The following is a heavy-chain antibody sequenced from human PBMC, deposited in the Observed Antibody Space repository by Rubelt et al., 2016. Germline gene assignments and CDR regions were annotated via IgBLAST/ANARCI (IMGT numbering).Heavy chain of an antibody. CDR2: SIPIFGTA. CDR1: GGTFSSYA. J-gene: IGHJ3*02. D-gene: IGHD6-25*01. V-gene: IGHV1-69*01. CDR3: ARGGAAAADDNDAFDI. Sequence: QVQLVQSGAEVKKPGSSVKVSCKASGGTFSSYAISWVRQAPGQGLEWMGGSIPIFGTANYAQKFQGRVTITADESTSTAYMELSSRGSEDTAVYYCARGGAAAADDNDAFDIWGQGTMVTVSS.